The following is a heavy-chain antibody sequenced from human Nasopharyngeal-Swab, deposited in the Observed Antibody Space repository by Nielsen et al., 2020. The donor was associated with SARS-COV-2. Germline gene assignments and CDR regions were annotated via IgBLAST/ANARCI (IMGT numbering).Heavy chain of an antibody. CDR3: ARDRRTGYMDV. Sequence: SQTLSLTCGVSGVSIDSGAYYWTWIRQLPGKGLEWIGNIYFGGTYYNPSRESRLIISMDTSKNQFSLTLASVTAADTAVYYCARDRRTGYMDVWGKGTAVTVSS. D-gene: IGHD1-14*01. CDR2: IYFGGT. J-gene: IGHJ6*03. V-gene: IGHV4-31*02. CDR1: GVSIDSGAYY.